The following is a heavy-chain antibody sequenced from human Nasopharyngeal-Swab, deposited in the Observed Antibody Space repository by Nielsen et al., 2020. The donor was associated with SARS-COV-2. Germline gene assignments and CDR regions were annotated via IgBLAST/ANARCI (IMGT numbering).Heavy chain of an antibody. J-gene: IGHJ4*02. Sequence: WIRQPPGKGLEYVSAISSNGGSTYYADSVKGRFTISRDNSKNTLYLQMSSLRAEDTAVYYCVIGSGLSGCLDYWGQGTLVTVSS. CDR2: ISSNGGST. V-gene: IGHV3-64D*06. CDR3: VIGSGLSGCLDY. D-gene: IGHD6-19*01.